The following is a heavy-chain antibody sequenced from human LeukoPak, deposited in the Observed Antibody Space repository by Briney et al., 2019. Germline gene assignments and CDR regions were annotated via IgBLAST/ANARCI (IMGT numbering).Heavy chain of an antibody. V-gene: IGHV5-51*01. CDR1: GYNFTNNW. J-gene: IGHJ5*02. D-gene: IGHD6-13*01. Sequence: GESLQISFQISGYNFTNNWIGWVRQVPGKGLEWMGLIYPGYSDAKYSPSFQGQVTLSVDASISTAYLQLSGLRASDTAIYYCVRFALTSSLDHWGQGTLVTVSS. CDR3: VRFALTSSLDH. CDR2: IYPGYSDA.